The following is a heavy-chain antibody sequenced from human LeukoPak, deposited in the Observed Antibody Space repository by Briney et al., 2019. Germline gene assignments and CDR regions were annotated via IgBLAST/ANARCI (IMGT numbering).Heavy chain of an antibody. Sequence: ASVKVSCKASGGTFSSYTISWVRQAPGQGLEWMGRIIPILGIANYAQKFQGRVTITADKSTGTAYMELSSLRSEDTAVYYCARAVGATNYYYYGMDVWGQGTTVTVSS. D-gene: IGHD1-26*01. J-gene: IGHJ6*02. CDR2: IIPILGIA. CDR1: GGTFSSYT. CDR3: ARAVGATNYYYYGMDV. V-gene: IGHV1-69*02.